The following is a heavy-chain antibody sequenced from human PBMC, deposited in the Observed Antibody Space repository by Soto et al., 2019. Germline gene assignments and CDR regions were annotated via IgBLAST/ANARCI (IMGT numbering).Heavy chain of an antibody. V-gene: IGHV3-53*01. CDR3: ARDLVESGYPEYFQH. J-gene: IGHJ1*01. CDR2: IYSGGST. Sequence: EVQLVESGGGLIQPGGSLRLSCAASGFTVSSNYMSWVRQAPGKGLEWVSVIYSGGSTYYADSVKGRFTISRDNSKNTLYLQINSLRAEDTAVYYCARDLVESGYPEYFQHWGQGTLVTVSS. D-gene: IGHD3-22*01. CDR1: GFTVSSNY.